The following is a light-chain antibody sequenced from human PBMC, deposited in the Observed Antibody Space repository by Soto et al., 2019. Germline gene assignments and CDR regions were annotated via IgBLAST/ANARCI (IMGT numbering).Light chain of an antibody. CDR1: QDIRKY. Sequence: DIHITHSPSSLSSSVVDRVTITCQASQDIRKYLNWYQQKPGKAPNLLIYDTSNLETGVPSRFSGSGSGTDFTFTISSLQTEDIATYYCQQYDNLVTFGGGTKVDI. CDR3: QQYDNLVT. CDR2: DTS. V-gene: IGKV1-33*01. J-gene: IGKJ4*01.